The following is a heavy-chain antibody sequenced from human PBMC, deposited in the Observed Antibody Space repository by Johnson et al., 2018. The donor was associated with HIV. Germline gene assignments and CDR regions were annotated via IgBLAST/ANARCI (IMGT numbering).Heavy chain of an antibody. CDR1: GFTFSSYW. D-gene: IGHD1-1*01. J-gene: IGHJ3*01. CDR2: ISSDGSST. CDR3: ARSGPNWAFDF. V-gene: IGHV3-74*01. Sequence: VQLVESGGGLVQPGGSLILSCAASGFTFSSYWMHWVRQAPGKGMVWVSRISSDGSSTYYADSVKGRFTISRDNAKKTMFVQLNSLRAEDTAVYYCARSGPNWAFDFWGQGTMVTVSS.